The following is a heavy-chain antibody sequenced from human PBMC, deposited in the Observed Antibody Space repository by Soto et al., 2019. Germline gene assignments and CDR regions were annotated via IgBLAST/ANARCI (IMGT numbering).Heavy chain of an antibody. J-gene: IGHJ4*02. CDR1: GDLFNNYA. CDR3: APSSSVAAAGYFKF. CDR2: SSPLFSTT. Sequence: QVQLVQSGAEVKEPGSSVKVSCKATGDLFNNYAFNWVRQAPGQGLEWMGRSSPLFSTTNYAQKFQGRVTMGADELTTIVYLEVSNLESEDTAMYYSAPSSSVAAAGYFKFWGQGTLVTVSP. D-gene: IGHD6-13*01. V-gene: IGHV1-69*01.